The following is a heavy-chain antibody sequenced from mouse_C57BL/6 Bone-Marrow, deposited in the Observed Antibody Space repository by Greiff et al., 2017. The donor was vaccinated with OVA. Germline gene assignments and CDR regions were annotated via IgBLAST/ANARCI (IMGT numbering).Heavy chain of an antibody. CDR1: GYSFTSYY. J-gene: IGHJ2*01. V-gene: IGHV1-66*01. Sequence: QVQLQQSGPELVKPGASVKISCKASGYSFTSYYIHWVKQRPGQGLEWIGWIYPGSGNTKYNEKFKGKATLTADTSSSTAYMQLSSLTSEDSAVYYCAISYYGNYRDYWGQGTTLTVSS. CDR2: IYPGSGNT. CDR3: AISYYGNYRDY. D-gene: IGHD2-10*01.